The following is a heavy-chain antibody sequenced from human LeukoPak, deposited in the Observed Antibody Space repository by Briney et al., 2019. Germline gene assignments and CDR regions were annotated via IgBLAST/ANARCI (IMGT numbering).Heavy chain of an antibody. V-gene: IGHV3-21*01. D-gene: IGHD5-12*01. CDR3: ATGYSGYDYPYYFDY. J-gene: IGHJ4*02. Sequence: SVKGRFTISRDNAKSSLYLQMNSLRAEDTAVYYCATGYSGYDYPYYFDYWGQGTLVTVSS.